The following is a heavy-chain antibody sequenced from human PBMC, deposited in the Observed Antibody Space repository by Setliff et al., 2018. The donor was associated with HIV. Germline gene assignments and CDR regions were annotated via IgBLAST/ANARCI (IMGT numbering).Heavy chain of an antibody. V-gene: IGHV1-2*06. Sequence: ASVKVSCKASGGTFTGYYINWVRRAPGQGLEWMGRINPNSGDTNYTQSFQGRVTMTRDRSINTAYLELSSLKSDDTAVYYCARDKDGFDIWGQGTMVTVSS. CDR3: ARDKDGFDI. CDR1: GGTFTGYY. D-gene: IGHD2-15*01. CDR2: INPNSGDT. J-gene: IGHJ3*02.